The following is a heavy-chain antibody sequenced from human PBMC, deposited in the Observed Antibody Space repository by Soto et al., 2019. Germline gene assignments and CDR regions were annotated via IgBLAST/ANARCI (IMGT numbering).Heavy chain of an antibody. J-gene: IGHJ4*02. CDR3: ATRDLRFLEWPPLDY. CDR1: GYTFTSYG. Sequence: GASVKVSCKSSGYTFTSYGISWVRQAPGQGLEWMGWISAYNGNTNYAQKLQGRVTMTTDTSTSTAYMELRSLRSDDTAVYYCATRDLRFLEWPPLDYWGQGTLVTVSS. D-gene: IGHD3-3*01. CDR2: ISAYNGNT. V-gene: IGHV1-18*01.